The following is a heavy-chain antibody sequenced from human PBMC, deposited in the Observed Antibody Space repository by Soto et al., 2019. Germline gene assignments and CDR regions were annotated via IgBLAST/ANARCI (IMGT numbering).Heavy chain of an antibody. J-gene: IGHJ5*02. Sequence: PSETLSLTCAVSSGSISSRKWWTWVRQSPGKGLEWIGEIYHSGSTNYNPSLKSRVTISIDKSNNQFSLKLSSVTAADTAVYYCARETYGDHVGHLAPWGQGIQVTVS. CDR3: ARETYGDHVGHLAP. D-gene: IGHD4-17*01. V-gene: IGHV4-4*02. CDR2: IYHSGST. CDR1: SGSISSRKW.